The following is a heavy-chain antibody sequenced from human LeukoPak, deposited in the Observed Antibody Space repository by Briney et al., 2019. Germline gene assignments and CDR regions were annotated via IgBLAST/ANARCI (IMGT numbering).Heavy chain of an antibody. CDR2: IYTSGST. Sequence: SETLSLTCTVSGGSISSYYWSWIRQPAGKGLEWIGRIYTSGSTNYNPSLKSRVTISVDTSKNQFSLKLSSATAADTAVYYCAKSRGGTTIYAFDSWGRGTLVTVSS. D-gene: IGHD1-7*01. CDR1: GGSISSYY. J-gene: IGHJ4*02. V-gene: IGHV4-4*07. CDR3: AKSRGGTTIYAFDS.